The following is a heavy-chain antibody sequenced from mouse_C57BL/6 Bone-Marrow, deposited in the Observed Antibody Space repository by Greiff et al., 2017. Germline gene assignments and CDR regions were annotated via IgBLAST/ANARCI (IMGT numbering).Heavy chain of an antibody. CDR2: ISDGGSYT. J-gene: IGHJ3*01. D-gene: IGHD2-10*02. Sequence: EVQGVESGGGLVKPGGSLKLSCAASGFTFSSYAMSWVRQTPEKRLEWVATISDGGSYTYYPDNVKGRFTISRDNAKNNLYLQMSHLKSEDTAMYYCAREGYGNYGGGVAYWGQGTLVTVSA. CDR1: GFTFSSYA. V-gene: IGHV5-4*01. CDR3: AREGYGNYGGGVAY.